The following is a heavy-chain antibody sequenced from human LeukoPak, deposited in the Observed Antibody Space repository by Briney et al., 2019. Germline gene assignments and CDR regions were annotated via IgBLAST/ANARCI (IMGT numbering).Heavy chain of an antibody. D-gene: IGHD5-24*01. CDR1: GGSISSSSYY. CDR2: IYYSGST. CDR3: ARQFESFDY. Sequence: SETLSLTCTVSGGSISSSSYYWGWIRQPPGKGLERIGSIYYSGSTYYNPSLKSRVTISVDTSKNQFSLKLSSVTAADTAVYYCARQFESFDYWGQGTLVTVSS. J-gene: IGHJ4*02. V-gene: IGHV4-39*07.